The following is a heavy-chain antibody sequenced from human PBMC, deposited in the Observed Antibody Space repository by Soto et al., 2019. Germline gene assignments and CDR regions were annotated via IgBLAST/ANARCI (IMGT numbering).Heavy chain of an antibody. V-gene: IGHV3-43*01. CDR2: ISWDGGST. D-gene: IGHD6-13*01. CDR3: AKDIAAAGNVFDI. J-gene: IGHJ3*02. Sequence: DVQLVESGGVVVQPGGSLRLSCAASGFTFDDYTMHWVRQAPGKGLEWVSLISWDGGSTYYADSVKGRFTISRDNSKNSLYLQMNSLRTEDTALYYGAKDIAAAGNVFDIWGQGTMVTVSS. CDR1: GFTFDDYT.